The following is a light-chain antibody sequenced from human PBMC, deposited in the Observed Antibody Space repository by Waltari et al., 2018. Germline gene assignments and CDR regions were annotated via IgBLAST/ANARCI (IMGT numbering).Light chain of an antibody. V-gene: IGLV2-14*03. CDR3: CSFTSRSTWV. J-gene: IGLJ3*02. Sequence: SALPQPASVSGSPGKSITPSCPGTRRDAGGSNYVSWYQQHPGKVPKLLIFDVSDRPSGVSNRFSGSKSGNTASLTISGLQAEDESHYYCCSFTSRSTWVFGGGTKLTVL. CDR1: RRDAGGSNY. CDR2: DVS.